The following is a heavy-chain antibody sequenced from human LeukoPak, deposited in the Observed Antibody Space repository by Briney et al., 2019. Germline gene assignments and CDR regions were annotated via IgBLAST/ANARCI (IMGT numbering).Heavy chain of an antibody. J-gene: IGHJ4*02. CDR3: AKDLIAGAPDYFDY. V-gene: IGHV3-9*01. CDR2: ISWNSGSI. D-gene: IGHD1-14*01. Sequence: GRSLRLSCAASGFTFDDYAMHWVRQAPGKGLEWVSGISWNSGSIGYADSVKGRFTISRDNAKNSLYLQMNSLRAEDTALYYCAKDLIAGAPDYFDYWGQGTLVTVSS. CDR1: GFTFDDYA.